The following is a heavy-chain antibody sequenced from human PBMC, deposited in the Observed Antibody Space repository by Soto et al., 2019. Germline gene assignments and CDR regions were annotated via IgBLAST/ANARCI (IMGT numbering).Heavy chain of an antibody. CDR2: ISGSGGST. V-gene: IGHV3-23*01. CDR3: AKDAIHVLLGYTYGAGGMDV. D-gene: IGHD5-18*01. Sequence: GGSLRLSCAASGFTFSSYAMSWVRQAPGKGLEWVSAISGSGGSTYYADSVKGRFTISRDNSKNTLYLQMNSLRAEDTAVYYCAKDAIHVLLGYTYGAGGMDVWGQGTTVTVSS. CDR1: GFTFSSYA. J-gene: IGHJ6*02.